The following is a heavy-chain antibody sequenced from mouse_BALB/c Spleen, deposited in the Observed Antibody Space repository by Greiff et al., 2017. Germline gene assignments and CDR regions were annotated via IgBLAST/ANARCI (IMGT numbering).Heavy chain of an antibody. D-gene: IGHD2-1*01. CDR3: ARSGGNYLPYAMDY. Sequence: EVNVVESGGGLVQPGGSRKLSCAASGFTFSSFGMHWVRQAPEKGLEWVAYISSGSSTIYYADTVKGRFTISRDNPKNTLFLQMTSLRSEDTAMYYCARSGGNYLPYAMDYWGQGTSVTVSS. J-gene: IGHJ4*01. CDR2: ISSGSSTI. V-gene: IGHV5-17*02. CDR1: GFTFSSFG.